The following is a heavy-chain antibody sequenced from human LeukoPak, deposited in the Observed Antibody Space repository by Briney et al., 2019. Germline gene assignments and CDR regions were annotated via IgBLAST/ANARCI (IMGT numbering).Heavy chain of an antibody. D-gene: IGHD1-26*01. CDR3: ARHLGRSDDAFDI. Sequence: RLETLSLTCAVYGGSFSAYYWSWIRQPPGKGLEWIGEVNHSGRTTYHPSLKSRVPMSVDTSKNQFSLKLSSVTAADTAVYYCARHLGRSDDAFDIWGQGTMVTVSS. CDR1: GGSFSAYY. V-gene: IGHV4-34*01. J-gene: IGHJ3*02. CDR2: VNHSGRT.